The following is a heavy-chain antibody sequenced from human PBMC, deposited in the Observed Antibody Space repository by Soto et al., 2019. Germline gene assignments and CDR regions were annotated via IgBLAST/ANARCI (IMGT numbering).Heavy chain of an antibody. V-gene: IGHV3-48*01. Sequence: GGSLRLSCAASGFTFSSYSMNWVRQAPGKGLEWVSYISSSSSTIYYADSVKGRFTISRDNAKNSLYLQMNSLRAEDTAVYYCARDARLHNYGDYYRGDLNHWGQGTLVTVSS. CDR1: GFTFSSYS. J-gene: IGHJ5*02. CDR3: ARDARLHNYGDYYRGDLNH. CDR2: ISSSSSTI. D-gene: IGHD4-17*01.